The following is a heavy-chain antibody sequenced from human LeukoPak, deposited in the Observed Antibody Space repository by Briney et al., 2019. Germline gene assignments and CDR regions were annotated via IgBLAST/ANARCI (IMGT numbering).Heavy chain of an antibody. J-gene: IGHJ4*02. Sequence: ASVKVSCKASGYTFTRYYMHWVRQAPGQGLEWMGRINPSGGSTTYAQKFQGRVTMTRDTSTSTVYMVLSSVRSEDTAVYYCARAVADFNDWGQVTLVTVSS. CDR2: INPSGGST. D-gene: IGHD6-19*01. CDR3: ARAVADFND. CDR1: GYTFTRYY. V-gene: IGHV1-46*01.